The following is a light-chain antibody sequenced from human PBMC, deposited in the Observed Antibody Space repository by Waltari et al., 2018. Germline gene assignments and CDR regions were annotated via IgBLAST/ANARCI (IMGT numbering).Light chain of an antibody. Sequence: EIVLTQSPGTLSFSPGESATLSCRASQTVRTTYLAWYQQKPGQAPTLVIHDTSSRATGIPDRFSGSGSGTDFSLTISSLEPEDFAVYYCQQYDISPLTFGGGTKVETK. CDR1: QTVRTTY. CDR2: DTS. J-gene: IGKJ4*01. CDR3: QQYDISPLT. V-gene: IGKV3-20*01.